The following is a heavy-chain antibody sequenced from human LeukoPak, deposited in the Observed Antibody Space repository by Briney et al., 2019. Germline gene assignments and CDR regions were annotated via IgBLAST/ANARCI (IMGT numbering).Heavy chain of an antibody. CDR1: GYSISSYY. CDR3: AKHILRLHHYYGLGV. Sequence: SETLSVTCTVSGYSISSYYWSWIRQPAGKGLEWIGRIYASGSTNYNPSLKSRVTMSVDLSKNQFSLRLSSVTAADTAVYYCAKHILRLHHYYGLGVWGQGTTVTVS. CDR2: IYASGST. V-gene: IGHV4-4*07. J-gene: IGHJ6*02. D-gene: IGHD6-6*01.